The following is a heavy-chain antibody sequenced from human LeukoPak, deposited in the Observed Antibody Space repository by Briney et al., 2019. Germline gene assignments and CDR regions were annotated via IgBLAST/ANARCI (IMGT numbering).Heavy chain of an antibody. CDR3: AREVTIFGVVTGAFDI. J-gene: IGHJ3*02. D-gene: IGHD3-3*01. Sequence: ESVKGRFTISRDNSNNTLCLQMNCLRAEDTAVYYCAREVTIFGVVTGAFDIWGQGTMVTVSS. V-gene: IGHV3-30*01.